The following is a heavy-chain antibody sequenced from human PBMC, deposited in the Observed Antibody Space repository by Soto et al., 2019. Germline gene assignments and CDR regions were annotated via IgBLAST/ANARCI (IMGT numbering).Heavy chain of an antibody. D-gene: IGHD4-17*01. CDR2: IKQDGSEK. J-gene: IGHJ6*02. CDR3: ARDLETTVYYYYGMDV. CDR1: GFTFSSYW. Sequence: GGSLRLSCAASGFTFSSYWMSWVRQAPGKGLEWVANIKQDGSEKYYVDSVKGRFTISRDNAKNSLYLQMNSLRAEDTAVYYCARDLETTVYYYYGMDVWGQGTTVTVSS. V-gene: IGHV3-7*05.